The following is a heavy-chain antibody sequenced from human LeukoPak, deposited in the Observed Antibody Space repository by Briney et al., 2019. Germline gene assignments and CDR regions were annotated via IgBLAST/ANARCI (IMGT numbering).Heavy chain of an antibody. CDR2: INPNSGGT. Sequence: ASVKVSCKASGYTFTGYYMHWVRQAPGQGLEWMGWINPNSGGTNSAQKFQGRVTMTRDTSISTVYMELSRLRSDDTAVYYCAREGAYCGGDCYLSRPNLDAFDIWGQGTMVTVS. CDR1: GYTFTGYY. J-gene: IGHJ3*02. D-gene: IGHD2-21*02. V-gene: IGHV1-2*02. CDR3: AREGAYCGGDCYLSRPNLDAFDI.